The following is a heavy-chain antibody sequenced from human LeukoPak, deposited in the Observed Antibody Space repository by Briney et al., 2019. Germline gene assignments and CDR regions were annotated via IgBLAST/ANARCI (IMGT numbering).Heavy chain of an antibody. CDR2: IYYSGST. J-gene: IGHJ4*02. Sequence: PSETLSLTCTVSGGSISNYHWSWIRQPPGKGLEWIGYIYYSGSTNYNPSLKSRVTISLDTSKNQFSLRLSSVTAADTAVYYCARLSTTVTRNFDYWGQGTLVTVSS. V-gene: IGHV4-59*08. CDR1: GGSISNYH. CDR3: ARLSTTVTRNFDY. D-gene: IGHD4-17*01.